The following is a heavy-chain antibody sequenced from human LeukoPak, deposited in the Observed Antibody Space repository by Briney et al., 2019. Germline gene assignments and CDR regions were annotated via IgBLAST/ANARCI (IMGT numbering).Heavy chain of an antibody. CDR3: ARNFGGGDSSGPYY. D-gene: IGHD3-22*01. Sequence: GGSLRLPCTGSGFTFGDYAMSWVRQAPGKGLEWVSGINWNGGRTGYADSMKGRFIISRDNAKNSLYLQVNSLRAEDTALYYCARNFGGGDSSGPYYWGQGTLVTVSS. V-gene: IGHV3-20*04. CDR1: GFTFGDYA. J-gene: IGHJ4*02. CDR2: INWNGGRT.